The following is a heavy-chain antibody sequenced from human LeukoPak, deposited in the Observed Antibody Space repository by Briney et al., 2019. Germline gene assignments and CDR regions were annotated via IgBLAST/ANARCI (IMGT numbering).Heavy chain of an antibody. J-gene: IGHJ5*02. V-gene: IGHV3-23*01. Sequence: TGGSLSLSCAASGFTFSSYAMSWVRRAPGKGLEWVSAISGSGGSTYYADSVKGRFTISRDNSKNTLYLQMNSLRAEDTAVYYCAKDRTVVVITNWFDPWGQGTLVTVSS. CDR2: ISGSGGST. CDR1: GFTFSSYA. CDR3: AKDRTVVVITNWFDP. D-gene: IGHD3-22*01.